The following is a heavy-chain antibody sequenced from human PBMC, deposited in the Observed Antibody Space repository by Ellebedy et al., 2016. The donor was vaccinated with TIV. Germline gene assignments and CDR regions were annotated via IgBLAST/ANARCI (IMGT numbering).Heavy chain of an antibody. J-gene: IGHJ5*02. V-gene: IGHV5-51*01. Sequence: PGGSLRLSCKGSGYSFTTYWIGWVRQMSGKGLEWMGIIYPGDSDTRYSPSFQGQVTISADKSISTAYLQWSSLKASDTAMYYCARGDYYEDPNWFDPWGQGTLVTVSS. D-gene: IGHD2-21*02. CDR2: IYPGDSDT. CDR3: ARGDYYEDPNWFDP. CDR1: GYSFTTYW.